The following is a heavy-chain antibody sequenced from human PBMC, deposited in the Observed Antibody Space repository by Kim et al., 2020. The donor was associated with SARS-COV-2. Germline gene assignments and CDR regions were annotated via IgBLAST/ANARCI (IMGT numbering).Heavy chain of an antibody. Sequence: KGRFTISRDNSKNTLYLQMNSLRAEDTAVYYCARDFGLPRPLWFGEFGNYWGQGTLVTVSS. CDR3: ARDFGLPRPLWFGEFGNY. D-gene: IGHD3-10*01. V-gene: IGHV3-30*07. J-gene: IGHJ4*02.